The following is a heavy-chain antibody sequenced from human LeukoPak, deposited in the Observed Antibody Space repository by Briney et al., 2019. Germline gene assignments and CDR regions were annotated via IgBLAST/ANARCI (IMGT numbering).Heavy chain of an antibody. D-gene: IGHD3-22*01. CDR1: GGSINSHTYY. CDR3: ARMLRIVVLDPDCYAYHMDV. V-gene: IGHV4-39*01. Sequence: SETLSLTCTVSGGSINSHTYYWGWIRQPPGKGLEWIGHIYYSGSTYYNASLQSRVSISIGTSENQFSLSLRSVTTADRAVYYGARMLRIVVLDPDCYAYHMDVWGKGTTVTVSS. CDR2: IYYSGST. J-gene: IGHJ6*03.